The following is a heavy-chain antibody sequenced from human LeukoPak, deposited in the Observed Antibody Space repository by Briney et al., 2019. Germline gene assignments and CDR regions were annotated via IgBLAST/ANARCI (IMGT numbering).Heavy chain of an antibody. CDR3: AREGEEGDLDY. D-gene: IGHD3-10*01. CDR2: ISSSSSYI. CDR1: GFTFITYS. V-gene: IGHV3-21*01. J-gene: IGHJ4*02. Sequence: GGSLRLSCAASGFTFITYSMNWVRQTPGKGLEWVSSISSSSSYIYYADSAKGRFTISRDNAKKSLYLQMNSLRAEDTAVYYCAREGEEGDLDYWGQGTLVTVSS.